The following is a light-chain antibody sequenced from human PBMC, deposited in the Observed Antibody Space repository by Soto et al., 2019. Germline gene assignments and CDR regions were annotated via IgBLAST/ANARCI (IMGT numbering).Light chain of an antibody. CDR2: DVT. Sequence: QSALTQPPSASGSRGQSVTISCTGTSSDVGFYDYVSWYQQHPGKAPKLMIYDVTKRPSGVPDRFSGSKSGNTASLTVSGLQAEDEADYYCSSYTGSNSYVFGTGTKLTVL. CDR3: SSYTGSNSYV. J-gene: IGLJ1*01. CDR1: SSDVGFYDY. V-gene: IGLV2-8*01.